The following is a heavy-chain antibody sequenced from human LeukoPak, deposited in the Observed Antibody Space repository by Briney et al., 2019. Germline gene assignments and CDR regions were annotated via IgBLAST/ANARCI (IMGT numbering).Heavy chain of an antibody. V-gene: IGHV4-34*01. CDR2: INPRGST. CDR3: ARRRLGYYFDY. J-gene: IGHJ4*02. Sequence: SETLSLSCGVYGGSFSGYYWSWIRQPPGKGLEWIGEINPRGSTNYNPSLRSRVTLSADTSKNQFSLTLNSVTAADTAVYYCARRRLGYYFDYWGQGTLVTVSS. D-gene: IGHD5-24*01. CDR1: GGSFSGYY.